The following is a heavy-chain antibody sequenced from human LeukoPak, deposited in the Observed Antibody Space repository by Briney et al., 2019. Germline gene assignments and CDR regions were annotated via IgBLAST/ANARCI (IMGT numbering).Heavy chain of an antibody. Sequence: PSETLSLTSTVPGGSISTYYWSSIRQPPRKRLEWIGYIYYSGSTNYNPSLTIRATISVDTYKNKSSLKVSSVTAADTAVYYCARGAGYVSSGYYFFDYWGQGTLVTVSS. CDR1: GGSISTYY. D-gene: IGHD3-22*01. CDR2: IYYSGST. CDR3: ARGAGYVSSGYYFFDY. J-gene: IGHJ4*02. V-gene: IGHV4-59*01.